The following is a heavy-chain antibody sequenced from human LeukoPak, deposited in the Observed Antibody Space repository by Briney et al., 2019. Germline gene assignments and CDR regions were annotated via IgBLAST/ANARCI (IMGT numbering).Heavy chain of an antibody. V-gene: IGHV3-30*04. D-gene: IGHD6-13*01. J-gene: IGHJ4*02. CDR1: GFTFSSYA. Sequence: PGRSLRLSCAASGFTFSSYAMHWVRQAPGKGLEWVAVISYDGSNKYYADSVKSRFTISRDNSKNTLYLQMNSLRAEDTAVYYCAKGAATAGILDYWGQGTLVTVSS. CDR2: ISYDGSNK. CDR3: AKGAATAGILDY.